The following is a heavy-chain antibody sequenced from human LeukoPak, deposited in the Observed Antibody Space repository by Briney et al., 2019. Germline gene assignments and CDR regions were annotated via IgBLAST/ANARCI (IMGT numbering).Heavy chain of an antibody. CDR3: TTSKAYYDFWSGPVNWFDP. J-gene: IGHJ5*02. D-gene: IGHD3-3*01. V-gene: IGHV3-15*01. CDR1: GFTFSNAW. CDR2: IKSKTDGWTT. Sequence: GGSLRLSCAASGFTFSNAWLSWVGQAPGQGLEGVGRIKSKTDGWTTDYAAPVTGRFTISRDDSKNTLYLQMNSLKTEDTAVYYCTTSKAYYDFWSGPVNWFDPWGQGTLVTVSS.